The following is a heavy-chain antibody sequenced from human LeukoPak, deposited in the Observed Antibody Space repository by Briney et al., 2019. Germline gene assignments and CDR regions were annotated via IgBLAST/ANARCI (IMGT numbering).Heavy chain of an antibody. D-gene: IGHD1-26*01. CDR1: GHTFTSYD. CDR2: IIPIFGTA. J-gene: IGHJ4*02. V-gene: IGHV1-69*13. Sequence: SVKVSCKASGHTFTSYDINWVRQATGQGLEWMGGIIPIFGTANYAQKFQGRVTITADESTSTAYMELSSLRSEDTAVYYCARSLGSYYVDYWGQGTLVTVSS. CDR3: ARSLGSYYVDY.